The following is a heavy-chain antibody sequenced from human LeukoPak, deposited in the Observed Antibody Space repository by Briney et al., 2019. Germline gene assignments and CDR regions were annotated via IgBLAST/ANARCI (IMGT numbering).Heavy chain of an antibody. Sequence: PSETLSLTCAVYGGSFSGYYWSWIRQPPGKGLEWIGEINHSGSTNYSPSLKSRVTISVDTSKNQFSLKLSSVTAADTAVYYCARIRITIFGVAKHYFDYWGQGTLVTDSS. J-gene: IGHJ4*02. CDR1: GGSFSGYY. CDR2: INHSGST. V-gene: IGHV4-34*01. CDR3: ARIRITIFGVAKHYFDY. D-gene: IGHD3-3*01.